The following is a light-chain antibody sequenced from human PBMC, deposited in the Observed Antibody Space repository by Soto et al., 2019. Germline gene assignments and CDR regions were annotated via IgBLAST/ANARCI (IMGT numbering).Light chain of an antibody. CDR2: GAS. CDR1: QSVSSSY. V-gene: IGKV3-20*01. Sequence: EIVLTQSPGTLSLSPGERATLSRRASQSVSSSYLAWYQQKPGQAPRLLIYGASSRATGIPDRFNGSGSGTDFTLTISRLEPEDFAVYYCQQYGSSRTFGQGTKVDIK. CDR3: QQYGSSRT. J-gene: IGKJ1*01.